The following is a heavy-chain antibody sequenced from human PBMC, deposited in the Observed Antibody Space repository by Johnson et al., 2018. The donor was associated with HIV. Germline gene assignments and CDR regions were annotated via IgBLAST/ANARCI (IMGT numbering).Heavy chain of an antibody. V-gene: IGHV3-13*01. CDR1: GFTFSSYD. Sequence: MLLVESGGGLVQPGGSLRLSCAASGFTFSSYDMHWVRQATGKGLAWVSAIGTAGDTSYPGSVKGRFTISRENAKNSLYLQMNSLRAGDTAVYYCARGQRSSWYPVNAFDIWGQGTMVTVSS. J-gene: IGHJ3*02. D-gene: IGHD6-13*01. CDR3: ARGQRSSWYPVNAFDI. CDR2: IGTAGDT.